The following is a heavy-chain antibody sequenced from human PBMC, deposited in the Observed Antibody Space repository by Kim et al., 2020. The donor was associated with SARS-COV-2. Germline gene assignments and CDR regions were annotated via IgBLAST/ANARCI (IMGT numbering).Heavy chain of an antibody. D-gene: IGHD3-22*01. CDR3: ARLGYDSSGYSHFDY. J-gene: IGHJ4*02. CDR1: GGSISSSSYY. CDR2: IYYSGST. Sequence: SETLSLTCTVSGGSISSSSYYWGWIRQPPGKGLEWIGSIYYSGSTYYNPSLKSRVTISVDTSKNQFSLKLSSVTAADTALYYCARLGYDSSGYSHFDYWGQEPLVTVSS. V-gene: IGHV4-39*01.